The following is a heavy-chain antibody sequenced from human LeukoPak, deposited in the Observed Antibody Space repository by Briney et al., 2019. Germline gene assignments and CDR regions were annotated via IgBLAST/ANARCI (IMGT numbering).Heavy chain of an antibody. J-gene: IGHJ4*02. V-gene: IGHV4-39*07. Sequence: SETLSLTCTVSGGSISSSSYYWGWIRQPPGKGLEWIGSIYYSGSTYYNPSLKSRVTISVDTSKKQFSLKLSSVTAADTAVYYCARETPHGSGSYPFDYWGQGILVTVSS. D-gene: IGHD3-10*01. CDR3: ARETPHGSGSYPFDY. CDR1: GGSISSSSYY. CDR2: IYYSGST.